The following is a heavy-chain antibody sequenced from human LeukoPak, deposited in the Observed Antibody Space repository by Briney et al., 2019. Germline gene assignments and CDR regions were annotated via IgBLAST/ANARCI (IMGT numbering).Heavy chain of an antibody. J-gene: IGHJ4*02. CDR2: ISGSGGST. Sequence: GGSLRLSCAASGFIFSSYAMSWVRQAPGKGLEWVSTISGSGGSTYYADSVKGRFTISRDNSKNTVYLQMNSLRAEDTAVYYCAKAPLRWPFDYWGQGTLVTVSS. V-gene: IGHV3-23*01. CDR3: AKAPLRWPFDY. CDR1: GFIFSSYA. D-gene: IGHD4-23*01.